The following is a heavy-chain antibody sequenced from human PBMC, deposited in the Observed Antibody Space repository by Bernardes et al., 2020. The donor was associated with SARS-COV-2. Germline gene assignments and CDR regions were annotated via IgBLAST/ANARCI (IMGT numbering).Heavy chain of an antibody. V-gene: IGHV3-74*01. CDR2: IETDRSRI. Sequence: GVSLRLSCEASGLISYWMHWVRHAPGQGLAWVARIETDRSRIDYAESVRGRFTISRDNAKNTLYLQMNSLSADDTAVYYCARDFGGASDYWGQGTLVTVSS. CDR3: ARDFGGASDY. D-gene: IGHD2-21*01. J-gene: IGHJ4*02. CDR1: GLISYW.